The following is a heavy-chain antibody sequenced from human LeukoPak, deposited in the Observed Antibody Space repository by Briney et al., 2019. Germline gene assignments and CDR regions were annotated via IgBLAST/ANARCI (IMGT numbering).Heavy chain of an antibody. Sequence: SETLSLTCAVYGGSFSGYYWSWIRQPPGKGLEWIGEINHSGSTNYNPSLKSRVTISVDTSKNQFSLKLSSVTAADTAVYYCARVGGSGSYYGFDYWGQGTLVTVSS. J-gene: IGHJ4*02. CDR1: GGSFSGYY. CDR3: ARVGGSGSYYGFDY. CDR2: INHSGST. D-gene: IGHD3-10*01. V-gene: IGHV4-34*01.